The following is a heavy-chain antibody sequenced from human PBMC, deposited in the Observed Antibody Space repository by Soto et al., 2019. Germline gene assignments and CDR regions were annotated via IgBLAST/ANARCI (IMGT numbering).Heavy chain of an antibody. J-gene: IGHJ4*02. CDR1: GYTFTSYG. D-gene: IGHD2-2*01. V-gene: IGHV1-18*01. CDR2: ISAYNGNT. Sequence: QVQLVQSGAEVKKPGASVKVSCKASGYTFTSYGISWVRQAPGQGLEWMGWISAYNGNTNYAQKLPGRVTMTTDTSTSTAYMELRSLRSDDTAVYYCASVPDDCSSTSCRHTPRAPLDYWGQGTLVTVSS. CDR3: ASVPDDCSSTSCRHTPRAPLDY.